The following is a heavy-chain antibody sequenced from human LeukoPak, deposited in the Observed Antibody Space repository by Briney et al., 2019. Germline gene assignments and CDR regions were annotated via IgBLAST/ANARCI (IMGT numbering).Heavy chain of an antibody. CDR3: ARDGEGYLIYSGSYGWFDP. CDR1: GFTFSSYW. V-gene: IGHV3-7*01. D-gene: IGHD1-26*01. CDR2: IKQDGSEK. Sequence: GGSLRLSCAASGFTFSSYWMSWVRQAPGKGLEWVANIKQDGSEKYYVDSVKGRFTISRDNAKNSLYLQMNSLRAEDTAVYYCARDGEGYLIYSGSYGWFDPWGQGTLVTVSS. J-gene: IGHJ5*02.